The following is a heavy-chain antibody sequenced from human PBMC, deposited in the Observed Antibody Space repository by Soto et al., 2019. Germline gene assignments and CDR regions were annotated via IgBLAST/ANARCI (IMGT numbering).Heavy chain of an antibody. J-gene: IGHJ4*02. D-gene: IGHD5-12*01. Sequence: QVQLQESGPGLVKPSETLSLTCTVSGGSISRYYWSWIRQPPGKGLEWIGYIFYSGSTNYNPSLKSRVTMSVDTSENQVSLQLSPGTAAETAVYYCARRGSGYEYYYCDYWGQGTLVTVSS. CDR1: GGSISRYY. CDR2: IFYSGST. CDR3: ARRGSGYEYYYCDY. V-gene: IGHV4-59*12.